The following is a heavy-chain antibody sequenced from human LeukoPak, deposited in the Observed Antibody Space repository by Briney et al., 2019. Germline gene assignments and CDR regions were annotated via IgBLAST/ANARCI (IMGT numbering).Heavy chain of an antibody. D-gene: IGHD2-21*01. Sequence: GRXLRLSCAASGFTFDDYAMHWVRQAPGKGLEWVSGISWNSGSIVYADSVKGRFTISRDKAKKSLYMQMNSVRDEERALYYCAKGSTYCGGDCYGYYFDYWGQGTLVTVSS. J-gene: IGHJ4*02. CDR2: ISWNSGSI. V-gene: IGHV3-9*01. CDR1: GFTFDDYA. CDR3: AKGSTYCGGDCYGYYFDY.